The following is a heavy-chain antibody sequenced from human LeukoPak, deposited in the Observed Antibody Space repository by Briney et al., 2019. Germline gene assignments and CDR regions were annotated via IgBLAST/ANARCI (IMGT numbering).Heavy chain of an antibody. CDR2: ISSSGSTI. V-gene: IGHV3-48*03. D-gene: IGHD1-26*01. J-gene: IGHJ6*03. CDR1: GFTFSSYE. Sequence: GALRLSCAASGFTFSSYEMNWVRQAPGKGLEWVSYISSSGSTIYYADSVKGRFTISRDNAKNTLYLQMNSLGPEDTAVHYCARDPYSGNYGNYYYYYMDVWGKGTTVTISS. CDR3: ARDPYSGNYGNYYYYYMDV.